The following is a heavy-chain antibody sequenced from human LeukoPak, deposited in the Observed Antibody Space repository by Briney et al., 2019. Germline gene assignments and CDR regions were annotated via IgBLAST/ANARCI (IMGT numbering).Heavy chain of an antibody. Sequence: PGGSLRLSCAASGFTVSSNYMSWVRQAPGKGLEWVSAISGSGGSTYYADSVKGRFTISRDNSKNTLYLQMNSLRAEDTAVYYCAKDGGYGSGSYYSNNWFDPWGQGTLVTVSS. V-gene: IGHV3-23*01. CDR1: GFTVSSNY. CDR2: ISGSGGST. CDR3: AKDGGYGSGSYYSNNWFDP. D-gene: IGHD3-10*01. J-gene: IGHJ5*02.